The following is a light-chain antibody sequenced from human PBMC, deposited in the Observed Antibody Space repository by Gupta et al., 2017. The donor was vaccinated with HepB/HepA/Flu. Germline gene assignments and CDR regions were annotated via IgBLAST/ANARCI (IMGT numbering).Light chain of an antibody. Sequence: QSALTQPRSVSGSPGPSVTISCTGTSSDVGAYNFVSWYQQHPGKAPKLMISDVNERPSGVPDRFSGSRSDNTASLTISGLQAEDEADYYCCSYAGGYTYVFGTGTKVTVL. CDR1: SSDVGAYNF. CDR3: CSYAGGYTYV. V-gene: IGLV2-11*01. J-gene: IGLJ1*01. CDR2: DVN.